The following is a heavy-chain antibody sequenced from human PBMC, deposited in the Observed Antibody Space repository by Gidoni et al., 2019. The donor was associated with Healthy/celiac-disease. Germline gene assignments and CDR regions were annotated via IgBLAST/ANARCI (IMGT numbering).Heavy chain of an antibody. V-gene: IGHV4-59*01. CDR3: ARDRGYSYGEFDY. CDR2: IYYSGST. J-gene: IGHJ4*02. CDR1: AGSISSYY. D-gene: IGHD5-18*01. Sequence: QVQLQESGPGLVKPSETLSLTCPVSAGSISSYYWSWIRQPPGKGLEWIGYIYYSGSTNYNPSLKSRVTISVDTSKNQFSLKLSSVTAADTAVYYCARDRGYSYGEFDYWGQGTLVTVSS.